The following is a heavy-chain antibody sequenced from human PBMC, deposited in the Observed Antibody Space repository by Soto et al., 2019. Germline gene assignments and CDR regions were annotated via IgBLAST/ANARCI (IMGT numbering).Heavy chain of an antibody. J-gene: IGHJ6*04. CDR1: GFTFSTYW. CDR3: ARFAPYGVNVYGMDV. Sequence: SLRLSCVASGFTFSTYWMSWVRQAPGKGLEWVANIKQDGSEKYYVDSVKGRFTISRDNAKNSLYLQINSLRAEDTAVYYCARFAPYGVNVYGMDVGGKGTTATVPS. CDR2: IKQDGSEK. V-gene: IGHV3-7*01. D-gene: IGHD4-17*01.